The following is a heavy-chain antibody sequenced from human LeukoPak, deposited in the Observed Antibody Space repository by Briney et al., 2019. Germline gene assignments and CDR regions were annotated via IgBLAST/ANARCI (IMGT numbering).Heavy chain of an antibody. CDR1: GFTFNNYW. V-gene: IGHV3-7*01. Sequence: GGSLRLSCAASGFTFNNYWMSWFRQAPGKGLEWVANIKQDGSQIYYVDSLKGRFTISRDNAKKSVYLQMNSLRAEDTAVYYCARDRDHYDSRDAFDIWGQGTMVTVSS. CDR2: IKQDGSQI. CDR3: ARDRDHYDSRDAFDI. D-gene: IGHD3-22*01. J-gene: IGHJ3*02.